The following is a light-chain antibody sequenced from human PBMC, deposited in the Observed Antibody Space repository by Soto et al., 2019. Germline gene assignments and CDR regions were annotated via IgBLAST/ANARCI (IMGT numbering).Light chain of an antibody. CDR3: CSYTTSNTFV. V-gene: IGLV2-14*01. J-gene: IGLJ1*01. CDR2: HVT. CDR1: SSDVGAYNY. Sequence: QSVLTQPASMSGSLGQSSTISCSGTSSDVGAYNYVSWYQQYPGKAPKLMIYHVTDRPSGVSNRFSGSKSGNTASLTISGLQAEDEADYYCCSYTTSNTFVFGTGTKVTVL.